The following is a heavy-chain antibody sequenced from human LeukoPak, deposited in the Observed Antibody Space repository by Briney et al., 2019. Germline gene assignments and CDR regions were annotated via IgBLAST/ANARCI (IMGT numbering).Heavy chain of an antibody. J-gene: IGHJ4*02. CDR2: INHSGST. Sequence: PSETLSLTCAVYGGSFSGYYWSWIRQPPGKGLEWIGEINHSGSTNYNPSLKSRVTISVDTSKNQFSLKLSSVTAADTAVYYCAREVRYCSSTSCLPFDYWGQGTLVTVSS. CDR1: GGSFSGYY. D-gene: IGHD2-2*01. V-gene: IGHV4-34*01. CDR3: AREVRYCSSTSCLPFDY.